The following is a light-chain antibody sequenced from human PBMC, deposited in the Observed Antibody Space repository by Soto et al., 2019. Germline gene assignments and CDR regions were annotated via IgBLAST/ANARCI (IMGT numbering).Light chain of an antibody. CDR2: LGT. CDR3: MQQLQTRT. Sequence: DLVMTQSPLSLPVTPGEPASISCRSSQSLLHSNGYNYLDWYLQKPGQSPQLLIYLGTHRASGVPDRFSGSVSGTDFTLTISRVEAEDVGVYYCMQQLQTRTFGPGTKVEIK. V-gene: IGKV2-28*01. J-gene: IGKJ1*01. CDR1: QSLLHSNGYNY.